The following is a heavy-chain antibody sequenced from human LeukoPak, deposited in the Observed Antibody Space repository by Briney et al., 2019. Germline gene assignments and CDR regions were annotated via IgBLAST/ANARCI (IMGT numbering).Heavy chain of an antibody. D-gene: IGHD6-19*01. CDR2: IYFSGTA. CDR3: ARLSHPSGSDWFFDY. J-gene: IGHJ4*02. V-gene: IGHV4-59*08. Sequence: SETLSLTCTVSGDSISNYYWSWIRQPPGKGLDWIGYIYFSGTANYNPSLKSRVTMSVDTSKNQFSLKLTSMTAADTAVYFCARLSHPSGSDWFFDYWGQGSLVTVSS. CDR1: GDSISNYY.